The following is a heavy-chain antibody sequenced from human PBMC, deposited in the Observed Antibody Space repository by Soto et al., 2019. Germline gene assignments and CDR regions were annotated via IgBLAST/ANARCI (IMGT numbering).Heavy chain of an antibody. CDR2: FYWNDDK. Sequence: SGPTLVNPTQTLTLTCTFSGFSLSTSGVGVGWIRQPPGKALEWLALFYWNDDKRYSPSLKSRLTITKDTSKNQVVLTMTNMDPVDTATYYCAHSRSKEQLVYFDYWGQGTLVTVSS. CDR3: AHSRSKEQLVYFDY. J-gene: IGHJ4*02. CDR1: GFSLSTSGVG. V-gene: IGHV2-5*01. D-gene: IGHD6-13*01.